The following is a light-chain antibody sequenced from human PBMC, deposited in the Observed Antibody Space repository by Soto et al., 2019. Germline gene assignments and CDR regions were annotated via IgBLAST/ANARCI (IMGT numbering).Light chain of an antibody. CDR3: HQFGYSPRT. CDR1: QTVNSDY. J-gene: IGKJ1*01. CDR2: ATS. V-gene: IGKV3-20*01. Sequence: EIVLTQSPGTLSLSPGETDTLSCRASQTVNSDYLAWFQQRPGQAPRLLIFATSRRATDIPDRFSGSGSGTDFTRAIRRLEPEDFAVYSCHQFGYSPRTFGQGTKVE.